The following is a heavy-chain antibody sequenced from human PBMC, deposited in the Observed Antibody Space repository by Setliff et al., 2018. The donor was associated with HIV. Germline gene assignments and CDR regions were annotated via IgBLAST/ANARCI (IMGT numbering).Heavy chain of an antibody. V-gene: IGHV1-46*01. D-gene: IGHD7-27*01. J-gene: IGHJ4*02. CDR1: GYTFTSNF. CDR3: AREFHVAEPGTRVANYFDF. Sequence: GASVKVSCKASGYTFTSNFIHWVRQAPGQGLEWMGIINPSDGVTDYAEKFQGRLTVTSDTSTTTVSMDLSSLRSEDTAVYYCAREFHVAEPGTRVANYFDFWGQGTLVTVSS. CDR2: INPSDGVT.